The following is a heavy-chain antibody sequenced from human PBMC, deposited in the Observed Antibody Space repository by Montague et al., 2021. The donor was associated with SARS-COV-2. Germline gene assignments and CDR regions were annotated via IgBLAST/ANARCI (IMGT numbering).Heavy chain of an antibody. Sequence: SETLSLTCTVSGDSTSCPNCYWGWIRQPPGKGLDWIGTIYNSGTTYYNPFLKSRLTTSIDTSKNQFSLKLSFVTAADTAVYYCARHRNYGDHSLDNWFHPWGQGTLVTVSS. CDR2: IYNSGTT. D-gene: IGHD4-17*01. CDR1: GDSTSCPNCY. J-gene: IGHJ5*02. CDR3: ARHRNYGDHSLDNWFHP. V-gene: IGHV4-39*01.